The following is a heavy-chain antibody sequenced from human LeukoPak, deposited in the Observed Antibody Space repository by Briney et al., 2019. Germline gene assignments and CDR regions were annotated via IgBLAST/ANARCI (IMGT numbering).Heavy chain of an antibody. Sequence: ASVKVSFTSSGYTFASYGISWDRQGPGQGLEWMGWISAYNGNTNYAQKLQGRVTMTTDTSTSTAYMELRSLRSDDTAVYYCARAKRYPAAGILDPWGQGTLVTVSS. J-gene: IGHJ5*02. V-gene: IGHV1-18*04. CDR2: ISAYNGNT. CDR1: GYTFASYG. CDR3: ARAKRYPAAGILDP. D-gene: IGHD6-13*01.